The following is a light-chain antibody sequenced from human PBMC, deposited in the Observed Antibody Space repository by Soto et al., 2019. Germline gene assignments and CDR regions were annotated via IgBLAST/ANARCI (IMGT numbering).Light chain of an antibody. CDR2: EVN. CDR1: RSDIGDSNF. Sequence: QSVLTQPASVSGSAGQSVTISCTGPRSDIGDSNFISWYQHSPGKAPRLLIYEVNNRPSGVSRRFSGSKAGNTASLTISGLLDDDDADYFCASFRSGTILVFGSGTKLTVL. J-gene: IGLJ6*01. CDR3: ASFRSGTILV. V-gene: IGLV2-14*01.